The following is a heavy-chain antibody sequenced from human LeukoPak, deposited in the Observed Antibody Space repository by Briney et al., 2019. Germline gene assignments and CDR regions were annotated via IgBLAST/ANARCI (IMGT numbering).Heavy chain of an antibody. V-gene: IGHV4-61*02. CDR1: GGSISSGSYY. D-gene: IGHD6-13*01. Sequence: SSQTLSLTCTVSGGSISSGSYYWSWIRQPAGKGLEWIGRIYTSGSTNYNPSLKSRVTISVDTSKNQFSLKLSSVTAADTAVYYCARDQGSWTSWIVDYWGQGTLVTVSS. CDR2: IYTSGST. J-gene: IGHJ4*02. CDR3: ARDQGSWTSWIVDY.